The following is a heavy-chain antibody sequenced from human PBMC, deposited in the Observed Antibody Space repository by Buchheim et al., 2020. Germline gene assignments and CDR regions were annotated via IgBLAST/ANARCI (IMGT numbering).Heavy chain of an antibody. V-gene: IGHV4-34*01. CDR1: GGSFSGYY. J-gene: IGHJ6*02. CDR3: ARGPWSSSSWYGSRYYYYGMDV. D-gene: IGHD6-13*01. CDR2: INHSGST. Sequence: QVQLQQWGAGLLKPSETLSLTCAVYGGSFSGYYWSWIRQPPGKGLEWIGEINHSGSTNYNPSLKSRVTISVDTSKNQFSLKLSSVTAADTAVYYCARGPWSSSSWYGSRYYYYGMDVWGQGTT.